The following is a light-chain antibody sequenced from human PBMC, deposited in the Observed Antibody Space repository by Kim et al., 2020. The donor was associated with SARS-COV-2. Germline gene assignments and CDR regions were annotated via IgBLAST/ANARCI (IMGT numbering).Light chain of an antibody. CDR2: SND. CDR1: SSNIGNNT. V-gene: IGLV1-44*01. CDR3: AAWDDSLNGWV. Sequence: ELTQPPSASGTPGQRVTISCSGSSSNIGNNTVNWYKQLPGTAPRLLIYSNDERPSGVPDRFSGSKSGTSASLAISGFQSEDEANYYCAAWDDSLNGWVFGGGTQLTVL. J-gene: IGLJ3*02.